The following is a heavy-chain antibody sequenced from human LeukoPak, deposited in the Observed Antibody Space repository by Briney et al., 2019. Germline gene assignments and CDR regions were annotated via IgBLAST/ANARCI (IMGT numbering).Heavy chain of an antibody. CDR2: ISSSGSTI. CDR3: ARARITMVRGVIMRDY. D-gene: IGHD3-10*01. J-gene: IGHJ4*02. CDR1: GFTFSSYE. V-gene: IGHV3-48*03. Sequence: PGRSLRLSCAASGFTFSSYEMNWVRQAPGKGLEWVSYISSSGSTIYYADSVKGRFTISRDNAKNSLYLQMNSLRAEDTAVYYCARARITMVRGVIMRDYWGQGTLVTVSS.